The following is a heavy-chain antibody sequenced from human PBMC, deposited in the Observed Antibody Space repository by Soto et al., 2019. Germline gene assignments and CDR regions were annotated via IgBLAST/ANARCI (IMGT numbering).Heavy chain of an antibody. J-gene: IGHJ6*02. CDR2: ISYDGSNK. CDR3: ARVAGGGTGDYYADYDMDV. CDR1: GFTFSSYA. D-gene: IGHD6-19*01. Sequence: QVPLVESGGGVVQPGRSLRLSCAASGFTFSSYAMHWVRQAPGKGLEWVAVISYDGSNKYYADSLKGRFTISRDNSKNTLYLQMTSLRAEDTSGYYGARVAGGGTGDYYADYDMDVWGQGTNVTVSS. V-gene: IGHV3-30-3*01.